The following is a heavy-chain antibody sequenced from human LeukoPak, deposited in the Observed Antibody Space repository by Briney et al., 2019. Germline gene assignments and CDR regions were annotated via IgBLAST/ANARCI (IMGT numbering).Heavy chain of an antibody. J-gene: IGHJ4*02. CDR3: AKDGIGEYTYGSYFDY. CDR1: GFTFSSYG. Sequence: GGSLRLSCAASGFTFSSYGMHWVRQAPGKGLEWVAVISYDGSNKYYADSVKGRFTISRDNSKNTLYLQMNSLRAEDTAVYYCAKDGIGEYTYGSYFDYGGQGTLATVSS. CDR2: ISYDGSNK. V-gene: IGHV3-30*18. D-gene: IGHD5-18*01.